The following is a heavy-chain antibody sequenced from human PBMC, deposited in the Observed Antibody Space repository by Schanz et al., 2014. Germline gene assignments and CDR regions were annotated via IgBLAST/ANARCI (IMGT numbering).Heavy chain of an antibody. CDR1: GFTFGTRT. V-gene: IGHV3-23*01. J-gene: IGHJ4*02. D-gene: IGHD6-6*01. CDR2: VTSAYTT. Sequence: EVQVLESGGGLVQPGGPLRFSGEGPGFTFGTRTMGWVRQAPGQGLEWVSTVTSAYTTYYADSVKGRFTISRDNSKNTLYLQMNSLRAEDTAVYYCAKGNTEARLSDFWGQGTLVTVSS. CDR3: AKGNTEARLSDF.